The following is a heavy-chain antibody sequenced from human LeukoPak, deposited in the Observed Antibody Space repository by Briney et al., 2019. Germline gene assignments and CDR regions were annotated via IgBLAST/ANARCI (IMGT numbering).Heavy chain of an antibody. CDR1: GGSISSYY. Sequence: SETLSLTCVVSGGSISSYYWSWIRQPPGKGLEWIGYIYYSGSTNYNPSLKSRVTISVDTSKNQFSLKLSSVTAADTAVYYCAIVGGTGGAFDIWGQGTMVTVSS. CDR3: AIVGGTGGAFDI. CDR2: IYYSGST. D-gene: IGHD1-26*01. J-gene: IGHJ3*02. V-gene: IGHV4-59*08.